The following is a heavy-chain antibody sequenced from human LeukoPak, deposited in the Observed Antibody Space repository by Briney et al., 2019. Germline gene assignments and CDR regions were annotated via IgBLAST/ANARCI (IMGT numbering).Heavy chain of an antibody. CDR3: AREMERAGLYYYYYGMDV. CDR2: ISAYNGNT. J-gene: IGHJ6*02. D-gene: IGHD1-14*01. CDR1: GYTFTSYG. Sequence: ASVKVSCKASGYTFTSYGISWVRQAPGQGLEWMGWISAYNGNTNDAQKLQGRVTMTTDTSTSTAYMELRSLRSDDTAVYYCAREMERAGLYYYYYGMDVWGQGTTVTVSS. V-gene: IGHV1-18*01.